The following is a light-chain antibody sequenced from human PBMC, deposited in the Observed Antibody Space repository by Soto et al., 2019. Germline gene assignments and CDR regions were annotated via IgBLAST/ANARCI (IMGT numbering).Light chain of an antibody. V-gene: IGKV1-5*01. J-gene: IGKJ4*01. Sequence: DIQMTQSPSTLSASIGDAVTITCRANRSISSWLAWYQQKPGKAPKLLISEGSSLESGVPSRFSGSGSGTDSTLTISSLQPDDLATYYCQQYNSSPLTFGGGTKVEIK. CDR3: QQYNSSPLT. CDR1: RSISSW. CDR2: EGS.